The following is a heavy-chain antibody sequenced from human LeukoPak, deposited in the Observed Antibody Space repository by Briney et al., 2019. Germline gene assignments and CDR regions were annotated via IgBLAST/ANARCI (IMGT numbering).Heavy chain of an antibody. J-gene: IGHJ6*03. CDR1: GGTFSSYA. D-gene: IGHD6-6*01. CDR2: IVPIFGTA. CDR3: ARDRGEIIAAHYYYYYMDV. V-gene: IGHV1-69*05. Sequence: SVKVSCKASGGTFSSYAISWVRQAPGQGLEWMGGIVPIFGTANYAQKFQGRVTITTDESTSTAYMELSSLRSEDTAVYYCARDRGEIIAAHYYYYYMDVWGKGTTVTVSS.